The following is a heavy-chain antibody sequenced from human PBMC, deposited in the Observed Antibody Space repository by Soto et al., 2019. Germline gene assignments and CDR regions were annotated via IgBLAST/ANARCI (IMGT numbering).Heavy chain of an antibody. CDR2: VSYDGNIK. CDR3: PRQYYSDSTWDYYNGMGV. Sequence: GGSLRLSCAASGFTFSYYSMHWVRQAPGKGLEWVAAVSYDGNIKNYADSVKGRFSISRDNSKNTLNLQMDNLRAEDTAVYLCPRQYYSDSTWDYYNGMGVWGQGTTVTVSS. V-gene: IGHV3-30-3*01. D-gene: IGHD3-10*01. CDR1: GFTFSYYS. J-gene: IGHJ6*02.